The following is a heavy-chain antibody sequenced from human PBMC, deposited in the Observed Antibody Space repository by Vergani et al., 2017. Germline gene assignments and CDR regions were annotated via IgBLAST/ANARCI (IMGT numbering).Heavy chain of an antibody. Sequence: EVQLVQSGAEVKKPGESLRISCKGSGYSFTSYWISWVRQMPGKGLEWMGRIDPSDSYTNYSPSFQGHVTISADKSISTAYLQWSSLKASDTAMYYCARTMLRLGELSLYEGGRGTAFDYWGQGTLVTVSS. CDR1: GYSFTSYW. D-gene: IGHD3-16*02. V-gene: IGHV5-10-1*01. CDR3: ARTMLRLGELSLYEGGRGTAFDY. J-gene: IGHJ4*02. CDR2: IDPSDSYT.